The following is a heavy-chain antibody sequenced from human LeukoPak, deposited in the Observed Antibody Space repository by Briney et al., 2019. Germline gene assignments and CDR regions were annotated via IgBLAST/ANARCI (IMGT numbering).Heavy chain of an antibody. D-gene: IGHD3-10*01. Sequence: GGSLRLSCAASGFTSSSYWMSWVRQAPGKGLEWVANIKQDGSEKYYVDSVKGRFTISRDNAKNSLYLQMNSLRAEDTAVYYCARDSAYYYGSGSYSVYYYYYYGMDVWGQGTTVTVSS. J-gene: IGHJ6*02. CDR1: GFTSSSYW. CDR3: ARDSAYYYGSGSYSVYYYYYYGMDV. CDR2: IKQDGSEK. V-gene: IGHV3-7*01.